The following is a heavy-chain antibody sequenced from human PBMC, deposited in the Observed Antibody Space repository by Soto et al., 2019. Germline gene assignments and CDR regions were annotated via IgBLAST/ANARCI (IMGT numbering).Heavy chain of an antibody. CDR3: AKDAATVTTGVWFDP. J-gene: IGHJ5*02. CDR1: GFTFSSYA. Sequence: EVQLLESGGGLVQPGGSLRLSCAASGFTFSSYAMSWVRQAPGKGLEWVSDINGSGGSTYYPDSVKGRFTISRDNSKNTLYLHMNSLRAEDTAVYYCAKDAATVTTGVWFDPWGQGTLVTVSS. V-gene: IGHV3-23*01. D-gene: IGHD4-17*01. CDR2: INGSGGST.